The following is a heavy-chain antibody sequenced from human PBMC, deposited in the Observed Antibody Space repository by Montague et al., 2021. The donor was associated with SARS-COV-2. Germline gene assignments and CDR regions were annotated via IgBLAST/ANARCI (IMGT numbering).Heavy chain of an antibody. Sequence: SETLSLTCAVYRGSFHIFSWGWIRQSPEKGLEWIGEIDHRGNTNYNPSLKSRVTISVDTSKNQFSPNLTSVTAADTAIYYCARGTRVVGITPGFRYWGQGTPVAVSS. D-gene: IGHD2-21*01. CDR1: RGSFHIFS. J-gene: IGHJ4*02. V-gene: IGHV4-34*01. CDR3: ARGTRVVGITPGFRY. CDR2: IDHRGNT.